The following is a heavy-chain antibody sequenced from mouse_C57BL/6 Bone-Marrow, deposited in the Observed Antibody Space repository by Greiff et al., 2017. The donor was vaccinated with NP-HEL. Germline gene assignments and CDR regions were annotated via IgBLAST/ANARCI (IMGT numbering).Heavy chain of an antibody. Sequence: QVQLQQSGAELAKPGASVKLSCKASGYTFTSYWMHWVKQRPGQGLEWIGYINPSSGYTKYNQKFKDKATLTADKSSRTAYMQLSSLTYEDSAVNYCARRLRGWYFDVWGTGTTVTVSS. CDR3: ARRLRGWYFDV. CDR2: INPSSGYT. V-gene: IGHV1-7*01. J-gene: IGHJ1*03. D-gene: IGHD1-1*01. CDR1: GYTFTSYW.